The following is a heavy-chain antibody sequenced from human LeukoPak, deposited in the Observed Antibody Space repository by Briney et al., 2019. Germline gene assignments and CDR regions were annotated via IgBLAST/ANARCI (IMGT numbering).Heavy chain of an antibody. CDR2: ISGSGGST. J-gene: IGHJ4*02. V-gene: IGHV3-23*01. D-gene: IGHD3-22*01. Sequence: PGGSLRLSCAASGFTFSSYAMSWVRQAPGKGLEWVSAISGSGGSTYYADSVKGRFTISRDNAKNSLYLQMNSLRAEDTAVYYCARELSITMIVVDYFDYWGQGTLVTVSS. CDR1: GFTFSSYA. CDR3: ARELSITMIVVDYFDY.